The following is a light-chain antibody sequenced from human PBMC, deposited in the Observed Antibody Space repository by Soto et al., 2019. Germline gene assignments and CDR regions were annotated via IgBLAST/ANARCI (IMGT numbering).Light chain of an antibody. CDR3: QQYGSSPWT. J-gene: IGKJ1*01. CDR2: GAS. Sequence: EIVLTQSPGTLSLSPGESATLSCRASQSVSSSYLAWYQQKPGQAPRLFIYGASNRATGIPDRFSGSGSGTDFTLTISRLEPEDFAVYYCQQYGSSPWTFGQGTKVEIK. CDR1: QSVSSSY. V-gene: IGKV3-20*01.